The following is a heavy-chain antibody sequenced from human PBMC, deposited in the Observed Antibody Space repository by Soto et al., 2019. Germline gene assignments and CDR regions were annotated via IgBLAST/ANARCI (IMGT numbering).Heavy chain of an antibody. CDR3: ARDGQQSLRPFDY. CDR1: GFTFSSYW. CDR2: IKQDGSEK. Sequence: GGSLRLSCAASGFTFSSYWMSWVRQAPGKGLEWVANIKQDGSEKYYVDSVKGRFTISRANAKNQLYLQMNSLRAEDTAVYYCARDGQQSLRPFDYWGQGTLVTVSS. D-gene: IGHD6-13*01. V-gene: IGHV3-7*05. J-gene: IGHJ4*02.